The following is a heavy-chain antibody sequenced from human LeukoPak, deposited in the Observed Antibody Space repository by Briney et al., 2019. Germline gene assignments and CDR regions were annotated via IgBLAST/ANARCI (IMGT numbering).Heavy chain of an antibody. CDR1: GYTFTGYY. CDR3: ARAPFLSSAWLVKRGGDYFDY. D-gene: IGHD6-19*01. CDR2: INPNSGGT. V-gene: IGHV1-2*06. Sequence: ASVKVSCKASGYTFTGYYMHWVRQAPGQGLEWMGRINPNSGGTNYAQKFQGRVTMPRDTSISPAYMELSRLRSDDTAVYYCARAPFLSSAWLVKRGGDYFDYWGQGTLVTVSS. J-gene: IGHJ4*02.